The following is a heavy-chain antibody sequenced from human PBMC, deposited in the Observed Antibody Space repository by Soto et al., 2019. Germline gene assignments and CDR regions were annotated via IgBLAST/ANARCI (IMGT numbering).Heavy chain of an antibody. V-gene: IGHV3-23*01. D-gene: IGHD3-3*01. CDR2: ISGSGGST. CDR1: GFTFSSYA. J-gene: IGHJ4*02. Sequence: SGGSLRLSCAASGFTFSSYAMSWVRQAPGKGLEWVSAISGSGGSTYYADSVKGRFTISRDNSKNTLYLQMNSLRAEDTAVYYCAKLERFLEWLEDYWGQGTLVTVSS. CDR3: AKLERFLEWLEDY.